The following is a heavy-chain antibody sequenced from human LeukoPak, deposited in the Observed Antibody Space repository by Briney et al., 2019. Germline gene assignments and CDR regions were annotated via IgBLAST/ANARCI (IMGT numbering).Heavy chain of an antibody. CDR3: AKDIDDTLTGFDY. D-gene: IGHD3-9*01. J-gene: IGHJ4*02. Sequence: GRSLRLSCAASGFTFDDYAMHWVRQAPGKGLEWVSGISWNSGSIGYADSVKGRFTISRDNAKNSLYLQMNSLRAEDTALYYCAKDIDDTLTGFDYWGQGTLVTVSS. V-gene: IGHV3-9*01. CDR2: ISWNSGSI. CDR1: GFTFDDYA.